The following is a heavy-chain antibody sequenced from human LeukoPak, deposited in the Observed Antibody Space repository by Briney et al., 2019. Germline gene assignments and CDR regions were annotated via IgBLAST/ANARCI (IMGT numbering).Heavy chain of an antibody. Sequence: SETLSLTCTVSGHSISSYYWSWLRQPAGKGLEWLGRIYTSESTNYNPSLKSRVTMSVDTSKNQFSLKLSSVTAADTAVYYCASTPYNWNYTPHFDYWGQGTLVTVSS. CDR2: IYTSEST. D-gene: IGHD1-7*01. CDR1: GHSISSYY. V-gene: IGHV4-4*07. J-gene: IGHJ4*02. CDR3: ASTPYNWNYTPHFDY.